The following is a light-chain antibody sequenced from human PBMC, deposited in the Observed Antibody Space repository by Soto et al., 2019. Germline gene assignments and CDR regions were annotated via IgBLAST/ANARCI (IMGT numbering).Light chain of an antibody. CDR1: QSVLYSSSNNNY. V-gene: IGKV4-1*01. J-gene: IGKJ2*01. Sequence: DIVMTQSPASLAVSLGERATINCKSSQSVLYSSSNNNYLAWYQQKPRQPPKLLIYWASSRESGVPDRFSGSGSGTDFTLTISNLQAEDVAVYYCQQYYITPYTFGQGTKLEIK. CDR2: WAS. CDR3: QQYYITPYT.